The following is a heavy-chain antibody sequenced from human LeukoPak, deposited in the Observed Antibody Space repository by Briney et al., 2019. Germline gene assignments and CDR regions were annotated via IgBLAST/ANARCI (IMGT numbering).Heavy chain of an antibody. V-gene: IGHV3-23*01. CDR2: ISGSGGST. CDR1: GFTFSSYA. Sequence: GGSLRLSCAASGFTFSSYAMSWVRQAPGKGLEWVSAISGSGGSTYYADSVKGRFTISRDNSKNTLYLQMNSLRAEDTAVYYCAGVSSSSLYYYYYYMDVWGKGTTVTVSS. CDR3: AGVSSSSLYYYYYYMDV. D-gene: IGHD6-6*01. J-gene: IGHJ6*03.